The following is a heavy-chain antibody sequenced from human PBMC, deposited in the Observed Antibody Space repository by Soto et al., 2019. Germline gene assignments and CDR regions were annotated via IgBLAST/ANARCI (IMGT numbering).Heavy chain of an antibody. CDR2: IIPIFGTA. J-gene: IGHJ3*02. CDR3: ARGYCSGGSCYLHDAFDI. CDR1: GGTFSSYA. V-gene: IGHV1-69*13. Sequence: SVKVSCKASGGTFSSYAISRVRQAPGQGLEWMGGIIPIFGTANYAQKFQGRVTITADESTSTAYMELSSLRSEDTAVYYCARGYCSGGSCYLHDAFDIWGQGAMVTVSS. D-gene: IGHD2-15*01.